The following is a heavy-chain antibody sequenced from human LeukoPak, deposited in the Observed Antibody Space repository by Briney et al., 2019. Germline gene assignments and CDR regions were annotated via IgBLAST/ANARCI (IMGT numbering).Heavy chain of an antibody. D-gene: IGHD3-22*01. V-gene: IGHV3-64*01. J-gene: IGHJ6*03. Sequence: GGSLRLSCAASGFTFSSYAMHWVRQAPGRGLEYVSAISSNGGSTYYANSVKGRFTISRDNSKNTLYLQMGSLRAEDMAVYYCARSYPPNYYDSSGLLNHYYYYYYMDVWGKGTTVTISS. CDR3: ARSYPPNYYDSSGLLNHYYYYYYMDV. CDR1: GFTFSSYA. CDR2: ISSNGGST.